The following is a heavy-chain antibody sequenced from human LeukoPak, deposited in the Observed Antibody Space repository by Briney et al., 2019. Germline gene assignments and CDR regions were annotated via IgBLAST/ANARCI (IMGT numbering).Heavy chain of an antibody. D-gene: IGHD3-22*01. CDR1: GGSISSYY. V-gene: IGHV4-59*12. CDR3: ARGLVGDSSGYYPVY. CDR2: IYYSGST. J-gene: IGHJ4*02. Sequence: SETLSLTCTVSGGSISSYYWSWIRQPPGKGLEWIGYIYYSGSTNYNPSLERRVTISVDTSKNQFSLKVSSVTDADTAVYYCARGLVGDSSGYYPVYWGQGTLVTVSS.